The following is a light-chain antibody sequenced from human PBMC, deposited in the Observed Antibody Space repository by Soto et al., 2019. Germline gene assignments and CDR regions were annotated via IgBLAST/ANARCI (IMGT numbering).Light chain of an antibody. Sequence: IVMTQSPATLSVSPGERATLSCRASQSVSSNLAWYQHKPGRAPRLLIYGASTRATGIPARFSASGSGTEFSLTISSLQSEDFAVYYCQQYNNWPPKQYTFGQGTKLEIK. CDR2: GAS. V-gene: IGKV3-15*01. CDR1: QSVSSN. J-gene: IGKJ2*01. CDR3: QQYNNWPPKQYT.